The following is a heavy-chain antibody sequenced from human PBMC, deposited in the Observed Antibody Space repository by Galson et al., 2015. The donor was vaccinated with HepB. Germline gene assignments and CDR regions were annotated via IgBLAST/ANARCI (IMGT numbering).Heavy chain of an antibody. D-gene: IGHD4-17*01. V-gene: IGHV4-39*01. CDR1: GGSISSTTYY. Sequence: ETLSLTCTVSGGSISSTTYYWGWIRQPPGKGLEWIGNIHYSGSTHYKWSLKSRVTISGDTSKNQISLKVTSVIAADTAVYYCAGYGDNDAFDLWGQGTMVTVSS. J-gene: IGHJ3*01. CDR3: AGYGDNDAFDL. CDR2: IHYSGST.